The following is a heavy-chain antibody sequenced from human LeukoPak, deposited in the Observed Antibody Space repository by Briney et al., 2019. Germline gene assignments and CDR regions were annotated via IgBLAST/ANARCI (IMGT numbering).Heavy chain of an antibody. CDR2: ISSSSSYI. Sequence: GGSLRLSCAASGFTFSSYSMNWVRQAPGKGLEWVSSISSSSSYIYYADSVKGRFTISRDNAKNSLYLQMNSLRAEDTAVYYCARGTYDFWSGYYNPHFDYWGQGTLVTVSS. CDR3: ARGTYDFWSGYYNPHFDY. D-gene: IGHD3-3*01. V-gene: IGHV3-21*01. J-gene: IGHJ4*02. CDR1: GFTFSSYS.